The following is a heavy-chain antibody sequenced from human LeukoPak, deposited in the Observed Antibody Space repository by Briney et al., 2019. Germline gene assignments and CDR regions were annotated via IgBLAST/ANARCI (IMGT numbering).Heavy chain of an antibody. Sequence: GASVKVSCKVSGYTLTELSMHWVRQAPGKGLEWMGGFDPEDGETIYAQKFQGRVTMTEDTSTDTAYMELSSLRSEDTAVYYCATQGYAEGWFDPWGQGTPVTVSS. V-gene: IGHV1-24*01. D-gene: IGHD1-1*01. CDR3: ATQGYAEGWFDP. CDR1: GYTLTELS. J-gene: IGHJ5*02. CDR2: FDPEDGET.